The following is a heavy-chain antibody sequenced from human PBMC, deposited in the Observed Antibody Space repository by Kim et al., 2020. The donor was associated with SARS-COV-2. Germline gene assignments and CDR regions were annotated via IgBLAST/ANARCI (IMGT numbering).Heavy chain of an antibody. D-gene: IGHD1-26*01. J-gene: IGHJ4*02. CDR3: ARAPGGSYDY. CDR2: ST. Sequence: STHYHPSLKSRVTISVDTSKNQFSLKLSSVTAADTAVYYCARAPGGSYDYWGQGTLVTVSS. V-gene: IGHV4-34*01.